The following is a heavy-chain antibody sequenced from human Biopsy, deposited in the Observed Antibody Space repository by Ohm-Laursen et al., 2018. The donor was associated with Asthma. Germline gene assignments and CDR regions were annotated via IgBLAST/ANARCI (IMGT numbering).Heavy chain of an antibody. Sequence: GSSVKVSCKVSGGTFSSNSINWVRQAPGQGLEWMGRIIPIFGPTNYAQKFQGGVTISADDSTSTAYMELSSLSSEDTALYYCARGPEYVRSSGALDYWGQGTLVTVSS. CDR1: GGTFSSNS. D-gene: IGHD2-2*01. CDR2: IIPIFGPT. CDR3: ARGPEYVRSSGALDY. J-gene: IGHJ4*02. V-gene: IGHV1-69*15.